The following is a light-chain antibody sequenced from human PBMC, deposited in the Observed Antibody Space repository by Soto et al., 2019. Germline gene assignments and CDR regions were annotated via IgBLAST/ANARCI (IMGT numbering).Light chain of an antibody. J-gene: IGKJ1*01. CDR2: GAS. Sequence: EIVMTQSPATLSVSPGARATLSCRASQSVNRNIAWSQQKPGQAPRLLIYGASTRATGVPARFSGSGSGTEFTLTISSLQTEDFAVYYCQQYYNWRTFGQGTNVEIK. V-gene: IGKV3-15*01. CDR3: QQYYNWRT. CDR1: QSVNRN.